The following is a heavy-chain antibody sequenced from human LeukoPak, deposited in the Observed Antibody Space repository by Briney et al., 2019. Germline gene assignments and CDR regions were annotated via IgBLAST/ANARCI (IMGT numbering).Heavy chain of an antibody. CDR3: ARDRLLDYDSSGYHGVFDY. J-gene: IGHJ4*02. D-gene: IGHD3-22*01. CDR1: GFTFSSYG. CDR2: IRYDGSNK. Sequence: GGSLRLSCAASGFTFSSYGMHWVRQAPGKGLEWVAFIRYDGSNKYYADSVKGRFTISRDNSKNTLYLQMNSLRAEDTAVYYCARDRLLDYDSSGYHGVFDYWGQGTLVTVSS. V-gene: IGHV3-30*02.